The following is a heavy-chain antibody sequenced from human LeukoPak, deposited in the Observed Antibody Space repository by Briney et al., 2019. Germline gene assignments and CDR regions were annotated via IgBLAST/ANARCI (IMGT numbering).Heavy chain of an antibody. CDR2: INTNGDDT. CDR1: GFTFSTYA. CDR3: VKDLRGGGYYTSFDY. D-gene: IGHD3-10*01. V-gene: IGHV3-64D*09. Sequence: PGGSLRFSCSASGFTFSTYAMHWVRQAPGKGLEHVSTINTNGDDTYYADSVKGRFTISRDNSKGTLYLQMSSLRAEDTAVYYCVKDLRGGGYYTSFDYWGQGTLVTVSS. J-gene: IGHJ4*02.